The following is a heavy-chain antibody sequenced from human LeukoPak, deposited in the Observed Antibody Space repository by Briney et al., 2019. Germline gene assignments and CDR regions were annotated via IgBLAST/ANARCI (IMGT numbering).Heavy chain of an antibody. J-gene: IGHJ4*02. D-gene: IGHD4-11*01. CDR2: LHTSGST. CDR1: GGSISSYY. Sequence: SETLSLTCTVSGGSISSYYWSWIRQPAGEGLEWIGRLHTSGSTHYNPSLKSRVTMSVDTSNNHFSLSLTSVTAADTAIYYCARDKDYILDYWGQGTLVTVSS. V-gene: IGHV4-4*07. CDR3: ARDKDYILDY.